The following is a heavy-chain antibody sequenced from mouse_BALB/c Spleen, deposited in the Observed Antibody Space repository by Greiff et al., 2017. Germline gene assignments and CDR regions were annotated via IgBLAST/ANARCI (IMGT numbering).Heavy chain of an antibody. V-gene: IGHV3-2*02. Sequence: VQLKESGPGLVKPSQSLSLTCTVTGYSITSDYAWNWIRQFPGNKLEWMGYISYSGSTSYNPSLKSRISITRDTSKNQFFLQLNSVTTEDTATYYCARRGPSHYYGYDAMDYWGQGTSVTVSS. D-gene: IGHD1-2*01. J-gene: IGHJ4*01. CDR3: ARRGPSHYYGYDAMDY. CDR1: GYSITSDYA. CDR2: ISYSGST.